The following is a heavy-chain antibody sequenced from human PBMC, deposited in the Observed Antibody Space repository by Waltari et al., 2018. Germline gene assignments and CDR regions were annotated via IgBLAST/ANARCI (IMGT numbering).Heavy chain of an antibody. Sequence: QVQLVESGGGVVQPGRSLRLSCAASGFTFSSYGMHWVRQAPGTGLEWVAVIWYDGSNKRYADSVKGRFTIARDNSKNTLYLQMNSLRVEDTAVYYCARSGHWGPSLGNGSPFDYWGQGTLVTVSS. CDR2: IWYDGSNK. CDR1: GFTFSSYG. J-gene: IGHJ4*02. D-gene: IGHD3-16*01. V-gene: IGHV3-33*01. CDR3: ARSGHWGPSLGNGSPFDY.